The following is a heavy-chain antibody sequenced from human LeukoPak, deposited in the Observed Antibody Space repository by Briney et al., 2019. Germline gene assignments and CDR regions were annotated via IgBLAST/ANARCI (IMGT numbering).Heavy chain of an antibody. CDR2: IIPIFGTA. CDR3: AAADDSSGYWTIDY. CDR1: GGTFSSYA. J-gene: IGHJ4*02. Sequence: EASVKVSFKASGGTFSSYAISWVRQAPGQGLEWMGGIIPIFGTANYAQKFQGRVTITADESTSTAYMELSSLRSEDTAVYYCAAADDSSGYWTIDYWGQGTLVTVFS. V-gene: IGHV1-69*13. D-gene: IGHD3-22*01.